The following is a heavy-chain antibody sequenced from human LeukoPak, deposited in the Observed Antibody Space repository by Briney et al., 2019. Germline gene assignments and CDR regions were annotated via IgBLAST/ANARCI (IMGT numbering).Heavy chain of an antibody. CDR2: TYYRSKWYN. D-gene: IGHD3-10*01. Sequence: SQTLSLTCAISGDSVSSNSAAWNWIRQSPSRGLEWLGRTYYRSKWYNDYAVSVKSRITINPDTSKNQFSLQLNSVTPEDTAVYYCARGPQPILKKGYMVRGVIEGNFDYWGQGTLVTVSS. J-gene: IGHJ4*02. V-gene: IGHV6-1*01. CDR1: GDSVSSNSAA. CDR3: ARGPQPILKKGYMVRGVIEGNFDY.